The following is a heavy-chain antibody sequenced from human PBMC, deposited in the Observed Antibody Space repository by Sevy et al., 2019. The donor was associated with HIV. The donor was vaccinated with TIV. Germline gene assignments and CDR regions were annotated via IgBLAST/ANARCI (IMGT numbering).Heavy chain of an antibody. CDR1: GGPISTCTNF. CDR2: IYCGGST. V-gene: IGHV4-39*01. Sequence: SETLSLTCIVSGGPISTCTNFWGWIRQPPGKGLEGIGSIYCGGSTYYNPSLNSRFAISVETSKNQFSLKVNSVSAADTAVYYCARGRITFFDDWGQGALVTVSS. CDR3: ARGRITFFDD. D-gene: IGHD3-16*01. J-gene: IGHJ4*02.